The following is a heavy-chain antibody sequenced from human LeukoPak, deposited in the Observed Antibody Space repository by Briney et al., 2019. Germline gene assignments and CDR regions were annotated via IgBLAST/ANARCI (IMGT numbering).Heavy chain of an antibody. V-gene: IGHV3-30-3*01. Sequence: GGSLRLSCAASGFTFSSYAMHWVRQAPGKGLEWVAVISYDESNKYYADSVKGRFTISRDNSKNTLYLQMNSLRAEDTAVYYCARDRRYCSGGSCRRSHYFDYWGQGTLVTVSS. CDR1: GFTFSSYA. CDR2: ISYDESNK. CDR3: ARDRRYCSGGSCRRSHYFDY. D-gene: IGHD2-15*01. J-gene: IGHJ4*02.